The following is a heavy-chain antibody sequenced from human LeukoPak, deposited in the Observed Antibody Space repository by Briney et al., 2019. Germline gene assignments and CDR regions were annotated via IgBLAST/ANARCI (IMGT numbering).Heavy chain of an antibody. D-gene: IGHD3-3*01. Sequence: GESLKISCKGSGYTFTSYWISWVREMPGKGLEWMGKIDPSDSYTSYSPSFQGHVTISADKSISAAFLQWSSLKASDTAMYYCARHSHYDFWSGYLDYWGQGTLVTVSS. J-gene: IGHJ4*02. CDR1: GYTFTSYW. CDR3: ARHSHYDFWSGYLDY. V-gene: IGHV5-10-1*01. CDR2: IDPSDSYT.